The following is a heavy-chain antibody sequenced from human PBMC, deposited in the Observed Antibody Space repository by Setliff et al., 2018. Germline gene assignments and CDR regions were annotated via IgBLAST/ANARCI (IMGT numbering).Heavy chain of an antibody. V-gene: IGHV3-23*03. CDR2: IYSGGRTT. CDR1: GFRFSDLY. CDR3: AKGVVASYYYMDV. Sequence: PGGSLRLSCAASGFRFSDLYMIWVRQAPGKGLEWVSVIYSGGRTTYYADSVEGRFTISRDSSKNTLYLQMNSLRAEDTAEYYCAKGVVASYYYMDVWGKGTTVTVSS. J-gene: IGHJ6*03. D-gene: IGHD2-15*01.